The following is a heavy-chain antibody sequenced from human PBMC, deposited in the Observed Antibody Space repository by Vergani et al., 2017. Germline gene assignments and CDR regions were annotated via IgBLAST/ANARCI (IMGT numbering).Heavy chain of an antibody. CDR2: IYTSGST. Sequence: QVQLQESGPGLVKPSETLSLTCTVSGGSISSYYWSWIRQPAGKGLEWIGRIYTSGSTNYNPSLKRRVTMSVDTSKNQFSLKLSSVTAADTAVYYCARDFAGRELPWFDPWGQGTLVTVSS. D-gene: IGHD1-26*01. J-gene: IGHJ5*02. CDR3: ARDFAGRELPWFDP. V-gene: IGHV4-4*07. CDR1: GGSISSYY.